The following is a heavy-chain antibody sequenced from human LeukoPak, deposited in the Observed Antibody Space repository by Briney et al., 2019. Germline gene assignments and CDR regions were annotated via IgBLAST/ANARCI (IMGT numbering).Heavy chain of an antibody. CDR1: GFTFSSYS. Sequence: GGSLRLSCAASGFTFSSYSMNWVRQAPGKGLEWVSSISSSSSYIYYADSVKGRFTISRENAKNSLYLQMNSLRAEDTAVYYCAVIVVVPAASFDAFDIWGQGTMVTVSS. J-gene: IGHJ3*02. CDR3: AVIVVVPAASFDAFDI. D-gene: IGHD2-2*01. V-gene: IGHV3-21*01. CDR2: ISSSSSYI.